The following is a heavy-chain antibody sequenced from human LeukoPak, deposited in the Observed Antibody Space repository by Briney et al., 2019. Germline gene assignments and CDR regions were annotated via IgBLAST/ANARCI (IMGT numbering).Heavy chain of an antibody. CDR1: GFTVSSNY. V-gene: IGHV3-23*01. CDR2: ISGSGGST. CDR3: AKGYNSGWYEAYFDY. D-gene: IGHD6-19*01. Sequence: PGGSLRLSCAASGFTVSSNYMSWVRQAPGKGLEWVSAISGSGGSTYYADSVKGRFTISRDNSKNTLYLQMNSLRAEDTAVYYCAKGYNSGWYEAYFDYWGQGTLVTVSS. J-gene: IGHJ4*02.